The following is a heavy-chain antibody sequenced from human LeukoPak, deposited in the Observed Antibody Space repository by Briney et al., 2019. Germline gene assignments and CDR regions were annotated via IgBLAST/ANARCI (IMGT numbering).Heavy chain of an antibody. D-gene: IGHD3-10*01. CDR3: AKGPPMSGSQYYYYYYYMDV. J-gene: IGHJ6*03. CDR2: ISSSSSYI. Sequence: GGSLRLSCAASGFTFSSYSMNWVRQAPGKGLEWVSSISSSSSYIYYADSVKGRFTISRDNAKNSLYLQMNSLRAEDTAVYYCAKGPPMSGSQYYYYYYYMDVWGKGTTVTVSS. V-gene: IGHV3-21*01. CDR1: GFTFSSYS.